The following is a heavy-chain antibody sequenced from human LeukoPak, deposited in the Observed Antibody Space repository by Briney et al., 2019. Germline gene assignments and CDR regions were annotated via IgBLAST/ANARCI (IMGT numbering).Heavy chain of an antibody. D-gene: IGHD1-26*01. J-gene: IGHJ4*02. V-gene: IGHV4-59*08. CDR2: IYYSGST. CDR3: ARQYSGSSAFDY. CDR1: GGSISSYY. Sequence: KPSETLSLTCTVSGGSISSYYWSWIRQPPGKGLEWIGYIYYSGSTNYNPSLKSRVTISVDTSKNQFSLKLSSVTAADTAVYYCARQYSGSSAFDYWGQGTLVTVSS.